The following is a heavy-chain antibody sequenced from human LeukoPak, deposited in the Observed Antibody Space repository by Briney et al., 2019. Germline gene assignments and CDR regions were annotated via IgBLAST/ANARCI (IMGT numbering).Heavy chain of an antibody. CDR1: GGSISSSSYY. CDR2: IYYSGST. D-gene: IGHD6-19*01. Sequence: PSETLSLTCTVSGGSISSSSYYWGWIRQPPGKGLEWIGSIYYSGSTYYNPSLKSRVTISVYTSKNQFSLKLSSVTAADTAVYYCARQDSSGWYWGGSYYFFYWGQGTLVTVSS. J-gene: IGHJ4*02. CDR3: ARQDSSGWYWGGSYYFFY. V-gene: IGHV4-39*01.